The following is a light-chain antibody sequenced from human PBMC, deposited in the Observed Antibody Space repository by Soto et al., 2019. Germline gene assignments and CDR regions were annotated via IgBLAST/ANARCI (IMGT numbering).Light chain of an antibody. CDR2: EHN. CDR1: SGGIASNY. CDR3: QSYDSSTVI. V-gene: IGLV6-57*04. Sequence: NFMLTQPHSVSESPGKTVTISCTRSSGGIASNYVQWYQQRPGSAPTTVIYEHNQRPSGVPDRFSGSTDGSSNSASLTISGLQTEDEADYCCQSYDSSTVIFGGGTKLTVL. J-gene: IGLJ2*01.